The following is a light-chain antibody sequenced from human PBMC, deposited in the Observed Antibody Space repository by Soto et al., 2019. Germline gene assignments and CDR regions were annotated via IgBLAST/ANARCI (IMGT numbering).Light chain of an antibody. J-gene: IGLJ1*01. V-gene: IGLV2-14*01. CDR2: EVI. Sequence: QSALTQPASVSGSPGQSITISCTGTSSDVGGYNYVSWYQQHPGKAPKLMIYEVINRPSGVSNRFSSSKSGNTASLTISGLQEEEEADDYCSSYKSRSTRVFGTGTKLTVL. CDR1: SSDVGGYNY. CDR3: SSYKSRSTRV.